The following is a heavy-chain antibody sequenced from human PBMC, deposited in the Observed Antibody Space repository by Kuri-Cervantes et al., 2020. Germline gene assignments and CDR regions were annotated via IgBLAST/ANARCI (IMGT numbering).Heavy chain of an antibody. CDR1: GFTFSSYG. CDR2: ISYDGSNK. J-gene: IGHJ6*02. D-gene: IGHD6-13*01. V-gene: IGHV3-30*03. CDR3: ARGDSSSWFDYYYYGMDV. Sequence: GGSLRLSCAASGFTFSSYGMHWVRQAPGKGLEWVAVISYDGSNKNYADSVKGRFTISRDNSKNTLYLQMNSLRAEDTAVYYCARGDSSSWFDYYYYGMDVWGQGTTVTVSS.